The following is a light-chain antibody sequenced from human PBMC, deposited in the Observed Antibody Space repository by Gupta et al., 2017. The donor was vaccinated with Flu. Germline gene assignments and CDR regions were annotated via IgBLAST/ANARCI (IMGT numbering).Light chain of an antibody. CDR2: AYS. V-gene: IGLV3-25*01. CDR1: GVGKQY. J-gene: IGLJ1*01. Sequence: RTSRITCTADGVGKQYVYWYQQKPGQAPVLVISAYSDGPSGISERFSGSTSGTTATLTISGVEEEDEADYYCQASDSSGTYPVFGSGTKVTVL. CDR3: QASDSSGTYPV.